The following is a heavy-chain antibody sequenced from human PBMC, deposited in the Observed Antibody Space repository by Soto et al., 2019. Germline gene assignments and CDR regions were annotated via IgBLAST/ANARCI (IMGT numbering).Heavy chain of an antibody. Sequence: QVQLVQSGAEVKKPGASVKVSCKASGYTFTSYGISWVRQAPGQGLEWMGWISAYNGNTNYAQKLQGRVTMTTDTSTSTAYMELRSLRSDDMAVYYCARDAFSRGVIKHSPRQPDYWGQGTLVTVSS. CDR2: ISAYNGNT. V-gene: IGHV1-18*03. D-gene: IGHD3-10*01. CDR1: GYTFTSYG. CDR3: ARDAFSRGVIKHSPRQPDY. J-gene: IGHJ4*02.